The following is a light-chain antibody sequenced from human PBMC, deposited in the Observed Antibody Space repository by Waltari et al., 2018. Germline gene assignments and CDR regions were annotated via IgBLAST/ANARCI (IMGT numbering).Light chain of an antibody. CDR2: GNC. CDR1: SSNIGAGHD. Sequence: QSILTQPTSASGAPGQRVTISGPASSSNIGAGHDVHWYQAFPGTAPKLLIYGNCNRPSGVPDRFSGSKSGASASLAINGLQAEDEADYYCQSFDSNVRGGVVFGGGTKVTVL. J-gene: IGLJ3*02. V-gene: IGLV1-40*01. CDR3: QSFDSNVRGGVV.